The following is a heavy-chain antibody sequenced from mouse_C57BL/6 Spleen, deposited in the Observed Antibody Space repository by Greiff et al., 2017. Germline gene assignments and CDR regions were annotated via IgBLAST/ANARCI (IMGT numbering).Heavy chain of an antibody. CDR2: LHPSDSDT. CDR1: GYTFTSYW. D-gene: IGHD2-3*01. J-gene: IGHJ4*01. V-gene: IGHV1-74*01. CDR3: AISLIYDGSYYAMDY. Sequence: QVQLQQPGAELVKPGASVKVSCKASGYTFTSYWMHWVKQRPGQGLEWIGRLHPSDSDTNYNQKFKGKATLTVDKSSSTAYMQLSSLTSEDSAVYYCAISLIYDGSYYAMDYWGQGTSVTVSS.